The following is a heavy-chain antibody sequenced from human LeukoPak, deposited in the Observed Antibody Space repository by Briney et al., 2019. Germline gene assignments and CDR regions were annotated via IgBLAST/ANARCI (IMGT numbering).Heavy chain of an antibody. CDR2: INPNCSGT. D-gene: IGHD3-22*01. Sequence: ASVKLSCKASGYTFTGYYMHWVRLAPGQGIEWMGWINPNCSGTSYAQKFVGRVTMTGDKSISTAYKELRRLNSDDPAYYYCSRDRPPDDSSGYPSDYWGQGTLVTVSS. CDR3: SRDRPPDDSSGYPSDY. CDR1: GYTFTGYY. J-gene: IGHJ4*02. V-gene: IGHV1-2*02.